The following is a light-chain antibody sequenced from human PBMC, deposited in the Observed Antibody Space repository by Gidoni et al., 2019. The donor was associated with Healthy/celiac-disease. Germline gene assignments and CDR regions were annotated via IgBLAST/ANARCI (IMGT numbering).Light chain of an antibody. CDR3: QQRSNWST. J-gene: IGKJ5*01. CDR2: DAS. V-gene: IGKV3-11*01. Sequence: EIVLTQPPATLSLSPGERATLSCQASQSVSSYLAGYQQKPGQATRLLSYDASNRATGIPARFSGSGSGTDFTLTISSLEPEDFAVYYCQQRSNWSTCGQGTRLEMK. CDR1: QSVSSY.